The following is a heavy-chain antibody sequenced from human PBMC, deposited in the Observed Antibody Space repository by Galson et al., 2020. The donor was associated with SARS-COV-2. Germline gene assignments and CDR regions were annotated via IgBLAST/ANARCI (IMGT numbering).Heavy chain of an antibody. CDR3: ARSLGGSYYGCYDY. D-gene: IGHD1-26*01. J-gene: IGHJ4*02. Sequence: TGGSLRPSCAASGFTFSSYAMHWVRRAPGKGLEWVAVISYDGSNKYYADSVKGRFTISRDNSKNTLYLQMNSLRAEDTAVYYCARSLGGSYYGCYDYWGQGTLVTVSS. V-gene: IGHV3-30-3*01. CDR2: ISYDGSNK. CDR1: GFTFSSYA.